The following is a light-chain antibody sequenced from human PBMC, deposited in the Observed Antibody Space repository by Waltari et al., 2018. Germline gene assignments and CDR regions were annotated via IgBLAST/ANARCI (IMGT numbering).Light chain of an antibody. J-gene: IGLJ1*01. V-gene: IGLV3-19*01. CDR3: NSRDSSDNHLV. Sequence: SSELTQDPAVSVALGQTVRITCQGDSLRNYYVSWYKQKPRQAPVLVISGKNNRPSGVPDRFSGSSSGNTASLTITGAQAEDEADYYCNSRDSSDNHLVFGTGTKVTVL. CDR2: GKN. CDR1: SLRNYY.